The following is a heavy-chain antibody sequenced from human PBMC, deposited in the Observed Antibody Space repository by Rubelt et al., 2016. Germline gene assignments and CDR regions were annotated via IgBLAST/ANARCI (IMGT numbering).Heavy chain of an antibody. D-gene: IGHD3-3*01. V-gene: IGHV3-49*03. CDR1: GFTFGDYA. CDR2: IRSKAYGGTT. Sequence: EVQLVESGGGLVQPGGSLRLSCTASGFTFGDYAMSWFRQAPGKGLEWVGFIRSKAYGGTTEYAASVKGRFTISRDDSKSIAYLQMNSLKTEDTAVYYCTSSDFWSGYPNSDFDYWGQGTLVTVSS. CDR3: TSSDFWSGYPNSDFDY. J-gene: IGHJ4*02.